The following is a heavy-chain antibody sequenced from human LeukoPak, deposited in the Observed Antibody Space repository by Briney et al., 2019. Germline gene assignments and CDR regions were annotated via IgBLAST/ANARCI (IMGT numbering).Heavy chain of an antibody. CDR1: GFTFSSYA. V-gene: IGHV3-23*01. Sequence: PGGSLRLSCAASGFTFSSYAMSWVRQVPGKGLEWVSAISGSGGSTYYADSVKGRFTISRDNSKNTLYLQMSSLRAEDTAVYYCARVRNLRGDYWGQGTLVTVSS. D-gene: IGHD4-17*01. CDR3: ARVRNLRGDY. CDR2: ISGSGGST. J-gene: IGHJ4*02.